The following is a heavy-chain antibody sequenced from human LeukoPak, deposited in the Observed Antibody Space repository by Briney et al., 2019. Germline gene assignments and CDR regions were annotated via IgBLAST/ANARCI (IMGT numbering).Heavy chain of an antibody. D-gene: IGHD3-3*01. V-gene: IGHV4-34*01. CDR3: ARVYYDFWSGPVDY. J-gene: IGHJ4*02. CDR2: INHSGST. Sequence: SETLSLTCAVCGGSFSGYYWSWIRQPPGKGLEWIGEINHSGSTNYNPSLKSRVTISVDTSKNQFSLKLSSVTAADTAVYYCARVYYDFWSGPVDYWGQGTLVTVSS. CDR1: GGSFSGYY.